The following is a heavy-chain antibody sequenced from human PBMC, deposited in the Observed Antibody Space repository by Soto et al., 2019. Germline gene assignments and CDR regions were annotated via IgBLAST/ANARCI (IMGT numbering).Heavy chain of an antibody. Sequence: EVQLVESGGGLVQPGGSLRLSCAASGFTFSSYSMNWVRQAPGKGLEWVSYISSSSSTIYYAASVKGRSTTSRDNAKNSLYLQMTSLRAEDTAVYYCARVGTVLDYWGQGTLVTVSS. J-gene: IGHJ4*02. CDR2: ISSSSSTI. CDR3: ARVGTVLDY. CDR1: GFTFSSYS. V-gene: IGHV3-48*01. D-gene: IGHD4-17*01.